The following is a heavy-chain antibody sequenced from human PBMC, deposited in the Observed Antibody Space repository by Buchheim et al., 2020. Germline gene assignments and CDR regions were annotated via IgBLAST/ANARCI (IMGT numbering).Heavy chain of an antibody. Sequence: QVQLVESGGGVVQPGRSLRLSCAASGFTFSSYGMHWVRQAPGKGLEWVAVISYDGSNKYYADSVKGRFTISRDNSKNTLYLQMNSLRAEDTAVYYCARDRPIIFSLRYYYYGMDVWGQGTT. CDR1: GFTFSSYG. D-gene: IGHD3-3*01. J-gene: IGHJ6*02. CDR3: ARDRPIIFSLRYYYYGMDV. V-gene: IGHV3-30*03. CDR2: ISYDGSNK.